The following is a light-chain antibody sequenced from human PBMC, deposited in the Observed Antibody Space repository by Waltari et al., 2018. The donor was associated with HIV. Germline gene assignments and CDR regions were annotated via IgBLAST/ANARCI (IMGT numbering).Light chain of an antibody. CDR3: QQYHKRHET. J-gene: IGKJ2*01. CDR2: AAS. Sequence: EILMTQSPDTLSVSPGGGATLSCRASASVHSNLAWFQHKPGQAPRLLIYAASTRATGVPDRFSASGSGTDFTLTIRSLQSEDFAIYFCQQYHKRHETFGQGTKLEIK. V-gene: IGKV3-15*01. CDR1: ASVHSN.